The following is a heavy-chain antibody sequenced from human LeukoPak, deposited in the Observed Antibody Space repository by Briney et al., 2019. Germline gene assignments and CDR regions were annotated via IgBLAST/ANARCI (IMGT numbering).Heavy chain of an antibody. CDR3: AREEPPSHSEMVRGVKAPLVPFDY. CDR1: GGSISSSSYY. CDR2: IYYSGST. D-gene: IGHD3-10*01. V-gene: IGHV4-30-4*08. J-gene: IGHJ4*02. Sequence: SETLSLTCTVSGGSISSSSYYWGWIRQPPGKGLEWIGYIYYSGSTYYNPSLKSRVTISVDTSKNQFSLKLSSVTAADTAVYYCAREEPPSHSEMVRGVKAPLVPFDYWGQGTLVTVSS.